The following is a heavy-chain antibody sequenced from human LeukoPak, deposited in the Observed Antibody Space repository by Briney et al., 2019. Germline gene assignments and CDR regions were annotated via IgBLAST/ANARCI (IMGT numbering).Heavy chain of an antibody. CDR3: ARGATPVVYYYYMDV. CDR2: IYYSGST. CDR1: GGSISSYY. V-gene: IGHV4-59*08. D-gene: IGHD1-26*01. J-gene: IGHJ6*03. Sequence: NPSETLSLTCTVSGGSISSYYWSWIRQPPGKGLEWIGYIYYSGSTNYNPSLKSRVAISVDTSKNQFSLKLSSVTAADTAVYYCARGATPVVYYYYMDVWGKGTTVTVSS.